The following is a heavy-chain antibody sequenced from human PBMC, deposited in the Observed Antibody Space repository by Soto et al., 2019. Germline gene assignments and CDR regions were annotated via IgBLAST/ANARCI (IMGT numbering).Heavy chain of an antibody. D-gene: IGHD3-10*01. J-gene: IGHJ4*02. CDR2: IYYSGST. Sequence: PSETVSLTCTVSGGSISSGGYYWSWIRQHPGKGLEWIGYIYYSGSTYYNPSLKSRVTISVDTSKNQFSLKLSSVTAADTAVYYCARGPGTMAKIDYWGQGTLVTVSS. CDR1: GGSISSGGYY. CDR3: ARGPGTMAKIDY. V-gene: IGHV4-31*03.